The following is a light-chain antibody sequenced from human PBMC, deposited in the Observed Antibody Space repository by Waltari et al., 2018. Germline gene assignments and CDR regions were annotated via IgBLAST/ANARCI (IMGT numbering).Light chain of an antibody. CDR1: SGSVSSTSY. CDR2: KGI. CDR3: SMYMGSGVWV. V-gene: IGLV8-61*01. Sequence: QTVVTQEPSLLVSPGGTVTLTCALSSGSVSSTSYPTWYQQTPGQPPRTLVYKGIRRSSGVPDRFSGSILGNTAALTITGAQADDESYYYCSMYMGSGVWVFGGGTKLTVL. J-gene: IGLJ3*02.